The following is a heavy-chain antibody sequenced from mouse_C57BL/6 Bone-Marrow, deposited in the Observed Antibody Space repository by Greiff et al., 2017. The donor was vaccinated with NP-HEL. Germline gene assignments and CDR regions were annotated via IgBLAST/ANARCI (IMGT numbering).Heavy chain of an antibody. Sequence: EVQGVESGGDLVKPGGSLKLSCAASGFTFSSYGMSWVRQTPDKRLEWVATISSGGSYTYYPDSVKGRFTISRDNAKNTLYLQMSSLKSEDTAMYYGASGGGYGNYAAYWGQGTLVTVSA. J-gene: IGHJ3*01. CDR1: GFTFSSYG. CDR3: ASGGGYGNYAAY. V-gene: IGHV5-6*01. D-gene: IGHD2-1*01. CDR2: ISSGGSYT.